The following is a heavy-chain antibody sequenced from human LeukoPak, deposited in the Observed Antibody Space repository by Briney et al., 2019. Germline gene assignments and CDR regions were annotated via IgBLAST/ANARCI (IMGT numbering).Heavy chain of an antibody. Sequence: PSETLSLTCAVSGGSISSSNWWSWVRQPPGKGLEWIGEIYHSGSTNYNPSLKRRVTISVDKSKNQFSLKVSSVTAADTAVYYCARRREDYDSSGYPQYYFDYWGQGTLVTVSS. D-gene: IGHD3-22*01. V-gene: IGHV4-4*02. CDR3: ARRREDYDSSGYPQYYFDY. CDR1: GGSISSSNW. CDR2: IYHSGST. J-gene: IGHJ4*02.